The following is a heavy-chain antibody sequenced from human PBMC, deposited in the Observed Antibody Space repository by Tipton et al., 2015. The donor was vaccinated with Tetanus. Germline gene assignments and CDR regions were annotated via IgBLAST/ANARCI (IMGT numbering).Heavy chain of an antibody. CDR2: IFHSGST. V-gene: IGHV4-59*01. CDR3: ARRSYCSSSRCFDAFDL. J-gene: IGHJ3*01. Sequence: LRLSCAVYGGSMSNNYWSWIRQPPGKGLEWIAYIFHSGSTNYSPSLKSRVAISMDTSKNQISLKLSSVTAADTAVYYCARRSYCSSSRCFDAFDLWGQGTMVTVSS. D-gene: IGHD2-2*01. CDR1: GGSMSNNY.